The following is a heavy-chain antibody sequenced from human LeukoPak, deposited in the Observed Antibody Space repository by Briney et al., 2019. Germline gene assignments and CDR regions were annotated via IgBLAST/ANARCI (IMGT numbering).Heavy chain of an antibody. J-gene: IGHJ5*02. D-gene: IGHD3-9*01. CDR3: ARGDVLRYFDWRFDP. CDR1: GYTFTSYG. Sequence: WASVKVSCKASGYTFTSYGISWVRQAPGQGLEWMGWISAYNGSTNYAQKLQGRVTMTRNTSISTAYMELSSLRSEDTAVYYCARGDVLRYFDWRFDPWGQGTLVTVSS. CDR2: ISAYNGST. V-gene: IGHV1-18*01.